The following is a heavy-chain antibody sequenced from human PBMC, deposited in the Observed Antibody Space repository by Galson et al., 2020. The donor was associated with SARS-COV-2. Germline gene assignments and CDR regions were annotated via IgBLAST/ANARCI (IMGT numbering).Heavy chain of an antibody. CDR3: TTARLITIFGVVSHAGYYFDY. D-gene: IGHD3-3*01. CDR2: IKRKTDGGTT. J-gene: IGHJ4*02. V-gene: IGHV3-15*01. CDR1: GFTFSNAW. Sequence: GGSLRLSCAASGFTFSNAWMSWVRQAPGKGLEWVGRIKRKTDGGTTDYAATVKGRFTISRDDSKNTLFLQMNSLRTEDTAVYYCTTARLITIFGVVSHAGYYFDYWGQGTLVTVSS.